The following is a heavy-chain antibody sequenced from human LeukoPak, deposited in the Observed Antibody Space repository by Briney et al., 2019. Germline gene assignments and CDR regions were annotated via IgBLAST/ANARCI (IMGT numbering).Heavy chain of an antibody. D-gene: IGHD2-15*01. CDR1: GFTFSSYA. CDR3: AEGPCAYYEASGNNYFDV. V-gene: IGHV3-23*01. J-gene: IGHJ4*02. Sequence: GGSLRLSCAASGFTFSSYAMGWVRQPPGKGLGWVSAMSGSGGMTYSADSVKGRFTMSRDNSKETLNRHMNSLRAEDTAVYYWAEGPCAYYEASGNNYFDVWGQGTLVTVSS. CDR2: MSGSGGMT.